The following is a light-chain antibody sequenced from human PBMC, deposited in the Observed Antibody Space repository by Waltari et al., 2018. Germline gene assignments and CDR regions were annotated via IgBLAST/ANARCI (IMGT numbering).Light chain of an antibody. CDR1: QGISID. CDR2: GAS. J-gene: IGKJ1*01. Sequence: DIQMTQSPSSLSASVGDRVTITCRASQGISIDLAWYQQKPGKAPKLLISGASTLQFGVPSRFSGSGSGTDFTLTISGLQPDDFVTYYCQKYDSAPQTFGQGTKVEIK. V-gene: IGKV1-27*01. CDR3: QKYDSAPQT.